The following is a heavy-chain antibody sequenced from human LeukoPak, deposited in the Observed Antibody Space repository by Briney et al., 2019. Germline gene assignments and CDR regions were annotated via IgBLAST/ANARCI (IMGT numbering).Heavy chain of an antibody. CDR3: ARGLSYYGYVWGSYRYSVGAFDI. Sequence: SETLSLTCAVYGGSFSGYYWSWIRQPPGKGLEWIGEINHSGSTNYNPSLKSRVTISVDTSKHQFSLKLSSVTAADTAVYYCARGLSYYGYVWGSYRYSVGAFDIWGQGTMVTVSS. CDR2: INHSGST. J-gene: IGHJ3*02. CDR1: GGSFSGYY. D-gene: IGHD3-16*02. V-gene: IGHV4-34*01.